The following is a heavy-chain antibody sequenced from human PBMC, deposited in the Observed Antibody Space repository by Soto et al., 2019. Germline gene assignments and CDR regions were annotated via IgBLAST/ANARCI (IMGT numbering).Heavy chain of an antibody. CDR3: AKDRAIYDILTGYYQPFDY. CDR2: ISGSGGST. J-gene: IGHJ4*02. V-gene: IGHV3-23*01. CDR1: GFTFSSYA. Sequence: EVQLLESGGGLVQPGGSLRLSCAASGFTFSSYAMSWVRQAPGKGLEWVSAISGSGGSTYYADSVKGRFTISRDNSKNTRYLQMNSLRAEDTAVYYCAKDRAIYDILTGYYQPFDYWGQGTLVTVSS. D-gene: IGHD3-9*01.